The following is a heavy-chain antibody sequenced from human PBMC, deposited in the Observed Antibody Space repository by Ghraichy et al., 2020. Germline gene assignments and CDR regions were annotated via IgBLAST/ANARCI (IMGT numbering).Heavy chain of an antibody. CDR1: GFTFSVYS. D-gene: IGHD4-23*01. Sequence: GGSLRLSCVGSGFTFSVYSMNWVRQSPGKGLEWVSYIPSSSRTIFYADSVKGRFTISRDNAQNSLYLQMNSLRDEDTAEYFCARGSKVVRFYYYDGMDVWGQGTTVTVAS. J-gene: IGHJ6*02. CDR2: IPSSSRTI. CDR3: ARGSKVVRFYYYDGMDV. V-gene: IGHV3-48*02.